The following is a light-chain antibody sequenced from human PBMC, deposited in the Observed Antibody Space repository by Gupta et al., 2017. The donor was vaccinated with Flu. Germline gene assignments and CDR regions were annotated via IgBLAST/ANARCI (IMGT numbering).Light chain of an antibody. J-gene: IGKJ1*01. CDR2: WAS. CDR1: QSVLYSSNNKNY. Sequence: SLGERATINCKSSQSVLYSSNNKNYLAWYQQKPGKPPKLLIYWASTRESGVPERFSGSGSGTDFTLTISSLQAEDVAVYYCQQYYSTPQTFGQGTKVEIK. V-gene: IGKV4-1*01. CDR3: QQYYSTPQT.